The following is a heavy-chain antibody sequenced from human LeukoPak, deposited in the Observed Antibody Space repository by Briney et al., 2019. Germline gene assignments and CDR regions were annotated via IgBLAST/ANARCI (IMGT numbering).Heavy chain of an antibody. Sequence: PVKVSCKASGGTFSSYAISWVRQAPGQGLEWMGGIIPIFGTANYAQKFQGRVTITTDESTSTAYMELSSLRSEDTAVYYCARDRSEMATTRTFDHWGQGTLVTVSS. D-gene: IGHD5-24*01. V-gene: IGHV1-69*05. CDR2: IIPIFGTA. J-gene: IGHJ4*02. CDR1: GGTFSSYA. CDR3: ARDRSEMATTRTFDH.